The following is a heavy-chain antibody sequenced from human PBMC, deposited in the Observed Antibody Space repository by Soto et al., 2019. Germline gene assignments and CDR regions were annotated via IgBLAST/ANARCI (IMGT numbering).Heavy chain of an antibody. V-gene: IGHV4-39*02. J-gene: IGHJ4*02. Sequence: QLQLLESGPGLVKPSETLSLTCTVSGGSVSNNSYYWGWIRQPPGKRLEWIGSVYYSGSAYSNPSLKSRLTISVDTSMNHCSLKLSSVTAADTAIYYCARRPLVRGIIPYYFDYWGQGTLVTVSS. CDR1: GGSVSNNSYY. CDR3: ARRPLVRGIIPYYFDY. D-gene: IGHD3-10*01. CDR2: VYYSGSA.